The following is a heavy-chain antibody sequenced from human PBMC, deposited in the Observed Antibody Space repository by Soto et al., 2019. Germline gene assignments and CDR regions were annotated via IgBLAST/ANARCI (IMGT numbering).Heavy chain of an antibody. Sequence: VGSLRLSCASSVFTFSSYGMHWVRHSPGKWLEWVAVISYDGSNKYYADSVKGRFTISRDNSKNTLYLQMNSLRAEDTAVYYCAKDAAGYYDFWSDYYRYHYYGMKVLGEGTT. CDR1: VFTFSSYG. CDR3: AKDAAGYYDFWSDYYRYHYYGMKV. V-gene: IGHV3-30*18. J-gene: IGHJ6*01. D-gene: IGHD3-3*01. CDR2: ISYDGSNK.